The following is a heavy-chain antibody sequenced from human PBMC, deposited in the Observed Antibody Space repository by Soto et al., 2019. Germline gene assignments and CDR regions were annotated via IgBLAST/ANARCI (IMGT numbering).Heavy chain of an antibody. CDR2: ISPYLGIA. Sequence: GASVKVSCKASGYTFTSYGISCVRQAPGQGLEWMGRISPYLGIANYAQKFQGRVTITADKSTSTAYMELSSLRSEDTAVYYCARDRYYDSSRDPWGQGTLVTVS. CDR1: GYTFTSYG. J-gene: IGHJ5*02. CDR3: ARDRYYDSSRDP. V-gene: IGHV1-69*04. D-gene: IGHD3-22*01.